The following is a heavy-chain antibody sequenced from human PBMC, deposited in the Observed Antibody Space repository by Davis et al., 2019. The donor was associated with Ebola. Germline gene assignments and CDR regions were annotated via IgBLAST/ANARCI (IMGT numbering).Heavy chain of an antibody. V-gene: IGHV4-31*03. J-gene: IGHJ4*02. CDR2: IYYSGST. D-gene: IGHD1-26*01. CDR1: GGSISSGGYY. CDR3: AKQRGVGAIDYDY. Sequence: SETLSLTCTVSGGSISSGGYYWSWIRHHPGKGLEWIGYIYYSGSTNYNPSLKSRVTISVDTSKNQFSLKLSSVTAADTAVYYCAKQRGVGAIDYDYWGRGTVVTVSS.